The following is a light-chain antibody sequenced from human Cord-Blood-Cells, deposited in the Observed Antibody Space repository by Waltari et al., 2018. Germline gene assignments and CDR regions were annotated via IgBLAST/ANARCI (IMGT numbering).Light chain of an antibody. Sequence: QSALTQPASVSGSPGQSITISCTGTSSDVGGYNYVSGYQQHPGKAPKPMIYEVSNRPSGVSNRFSGSKSGNTASLTISGLQAEDEADYYCSSYTSSSTLVFGGGTKLTVL. V-gene: IGLV2-14*01. J-gene: IGLJ3*02. CDR1: SSDVGGYNY. CDR2: EVS. CDR3: SSYTSSSTLV.